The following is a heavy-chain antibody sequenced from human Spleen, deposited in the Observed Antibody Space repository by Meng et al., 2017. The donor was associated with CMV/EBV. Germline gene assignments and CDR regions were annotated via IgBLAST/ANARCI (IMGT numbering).Heavy chain of an antibody. V-gene: IGHV1-18*01. CDR1: GYHCDIYA. CDR3: ARAGAAVTTIFDF. J-gene: IGHJ4*02. D-gene: IGHD4-17*01. CDR2: VSGENGDT. Sequence: KASGYHCDIYAITGGRQAPGQGLEWVGWVSGENGDTNYGQKFQGRVTVTADTFTKTAYMEMRSLRSDDSAMYYCARAGAAVTTIFDFWGQGTLVTVSS.